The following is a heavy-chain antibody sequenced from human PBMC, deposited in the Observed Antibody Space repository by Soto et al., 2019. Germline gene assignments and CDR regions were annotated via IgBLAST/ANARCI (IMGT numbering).Heavy chain of an antibody. Sequence: SETLSLTCAVYGGSFSGYYWSWIRQPPGKGLEWIGEINHSGSTNYNPSLKSRVTISVDTSKNQFSLKLSSVTAADTAVYYCARVGVAGVYCSGGSCPNFFDYWGQGTLVTVSS. V-gene: IGHV4-34*01. CDR1: GGSFSGYY. J-gene: IGHJ4*02. D-gene: IGHD2-15*01. CDR3: ARVGVAGVYCSGGSCPNFFDY. CDR2: INHSGST.